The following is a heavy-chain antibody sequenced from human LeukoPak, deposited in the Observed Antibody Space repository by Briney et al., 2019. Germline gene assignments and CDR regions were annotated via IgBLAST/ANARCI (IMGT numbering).Heavy chain of an antibody. Sequence: PSETLCLTCTVSGGSISSSSYYWGWIRQPPGKGLEWIGSIYYSGSTYYNPSLKSRVTISVDTSKNQFSLKLSSVTAADTAVYYCARATITYSGYFDYWGQGTLVTVSS. CDR2: IYYSGST. D-gene: IGHD5-24*01. CDR1: GGSISSSSYY. CDR3: ARATITYSGYFDY. J-gene: IGHJ4*02. V-gene: IGHV4-39*01.